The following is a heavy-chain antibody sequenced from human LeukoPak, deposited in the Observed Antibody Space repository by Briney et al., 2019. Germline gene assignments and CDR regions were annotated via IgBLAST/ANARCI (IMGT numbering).Heavy chain of an antibody. Sequence: GGSLRLSCAAAGFTFDDYAMHWVRHAPGRGLEWVSGISWNSGSIGYADSVKGRFTISRDDAKNSLYLQMNSLRAEDTALYYCAAAAGAFDSWGQGTMVTVSA. D-gene: IGHD6-13*01. V-gene: IGHV3-9*01. CDR3: AAAAGAFDS. CDR2: ISWNSGSI. J-gene: IGHJ3*02. CDR1: GFTFDDYA.